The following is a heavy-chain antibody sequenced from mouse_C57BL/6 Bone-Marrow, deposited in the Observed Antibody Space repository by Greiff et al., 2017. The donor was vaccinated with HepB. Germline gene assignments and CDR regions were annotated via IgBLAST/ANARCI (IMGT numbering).Heavy chain of an antibody. J-gene: IGHJ3*01. V-gene: IGHV1-61*01. CDR1: GYTFTSYW. D-gene: IGHD1-1*01. Sequence: VQLQQPGAELVRPGSSVKLSCKASGYTFTSYWMDWVKQRPGQGLEWIGNIYPSDSETHYNQKFKDKATLTVDKSSSTAYMQLSSLTSEDSAVYYCARSNYYGSSSWFAYWGQGTLVTVSA. CDR3: ARSNYYGSSSWFAY. CDR2: IYPSDSET.